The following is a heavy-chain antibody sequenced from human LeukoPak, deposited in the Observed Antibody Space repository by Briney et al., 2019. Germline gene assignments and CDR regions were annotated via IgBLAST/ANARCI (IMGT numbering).Heavy chain of an antibody. D-gene: IGHD3-22*01. CDR1: GFTFSSYW. CDR3: ARGASSGYYLLLDY. CDR2: INSDGSST. J-gene: IGHJ4*02. Sequence: GGSLRLSCAASGFTFSSYWMHWVRQAPGKGLVWVSRINSDGSSTSYADSVKSRFTISRDNAKNTLYLQMNSLRAEDTAVYYCARGASSGYYLLLDYWGQGTLVTVSS. V-gene: IGHV3-74*01.